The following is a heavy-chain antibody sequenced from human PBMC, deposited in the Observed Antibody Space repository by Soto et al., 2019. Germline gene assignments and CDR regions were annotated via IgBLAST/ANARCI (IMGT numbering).Heavy chain of an antibody. Sequence: EVQLVESGGGLVQPGGSLKLSCAASGFTFSGSAMHWVRQASGKGLEWVGRIRSKANSYATAYVASVKGRFTISRDDSKNTAYLQMNSLTTEDTAVYYCTSQGYSYGLVYWGQGTLVTVSS. D-gene: IGHD5-18*01. V-gene: IGHV3-73*02. CDR2: IRSKANSYAT. J-gene: IGHJ4*02. CDR3: TSQGYSYGLVY. CDR1: GFTFSGSA.